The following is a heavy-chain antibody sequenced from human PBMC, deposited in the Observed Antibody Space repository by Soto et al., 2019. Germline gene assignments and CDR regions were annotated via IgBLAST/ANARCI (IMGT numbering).Heavy chain of an antibody. CDR1: GYTFTSYG. Sequence: QVQLVQSGAEVKKPGASGKVSCKASGYTFTSYGISWVRQAPGQGLEWMGWINPYNGNTKYAQKLQGRVTMTTDTSTITAYMELRSLRSDDTAVYYCARDAAVGLFDYWGQGTLVTVSS. J-gene: IGHJ4*02. V-gene: IGHV1-18*01. D-gene: IGHD1-26*01. CDR2: INPYNGNT. CDR3: ARDAAVGLFDY.